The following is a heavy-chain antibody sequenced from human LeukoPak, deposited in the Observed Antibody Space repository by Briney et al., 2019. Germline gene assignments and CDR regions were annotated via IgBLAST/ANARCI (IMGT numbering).Heavy chain of an antibody. D-gene: IGHD3-9*01. J-gene: IGHJ6*02. CDR2: IIPIFGTA. Sequence: SVKLSCKASGYTFTSNYIHWVRQAPGQGLEWMGGIIPIFGTANYAQKFQGRVTITADESTSTAYMELSSLRSEDTAVYYCARGYDILTGPPYGMDVWGQGTTVTISS. V-gene: IGHV1-69*13. CDR1: GYTFTSNY. CDR3: ARGYDILTGPPYGMDV.